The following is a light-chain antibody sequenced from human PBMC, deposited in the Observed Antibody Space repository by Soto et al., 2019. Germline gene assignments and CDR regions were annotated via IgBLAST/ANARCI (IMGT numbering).Light chain of an antibody. J-gene: IGKJ1*01. Sequence: DIQMTQSPSTLSASIGDRVTITCRASQTIYRWLAWYQQKPGKAPNLLIYKASSLPSGVPSRFSGSGSGTEFTLTISSLQPDDSALYYCQQYNIYTWTFGQGTKVEVK. CDR1: QTIYRW. CDR2: KAS. V-gene: IGKV1-5*03. CDR3: QQYNIYTWT.